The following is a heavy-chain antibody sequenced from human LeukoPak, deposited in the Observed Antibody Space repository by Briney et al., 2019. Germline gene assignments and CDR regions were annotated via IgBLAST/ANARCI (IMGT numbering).Heavy chain of an antibody. V-gene: IGHV3-53*01. Sequence: GGSLRLSCAASGFIVSSNYMSWDRQAPGKGLEWVSIIYSGGSTYYADSVKGRFTISRENSKNTVYLQMNSLRGEDTAMYYCARVGTGTSGYFDYWGQGALVTVSS. CDR3: ARVGTGTSGYFDY. CDR1: GFIVSSNY. D-gene: IGHD2-8*01. CDR2: IYSGGST. J-gene: IGHJ4*02.